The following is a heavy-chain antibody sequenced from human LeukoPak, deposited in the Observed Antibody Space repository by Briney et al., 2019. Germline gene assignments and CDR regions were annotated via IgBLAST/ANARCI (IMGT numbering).Heavy chain of an antibody. J-gene: IGHJ4*02. CDR3: ARARYNYGDSDY. D-gene: IGHD5-18*01. CDR1: GYSISSGYY. Sequence: SETLSLPCAVSGYSISSGYYWGWLRQPPGKGLEWIGTIYHNGNTYYRPSLNSRATISVDTSRNKFSLELSCVTAADTAVFYCARARYNYGDSDYWGQGTLVTVSS. V-gene: IGHV4-38-2*01. CDR2: IYHNGNT.